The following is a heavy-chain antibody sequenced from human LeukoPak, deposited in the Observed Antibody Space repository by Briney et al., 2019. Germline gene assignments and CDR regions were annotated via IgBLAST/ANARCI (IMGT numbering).Heavy chain of an antibody. V-gene: IGHV3-21*01. CDR1: GFTFSSHW. J-gene: IGHJ4*02. Sequence: GGSLRLSCAASGFTFSSHWMSWVRPAPGKELEWVSSISSSSSYIYYADSVKGRFTISRDNAKNSLYLQMNSLRAEDTAVYYCARDGNGLFDYWGQGTLVTVSS. D-gene: IGHD1-1*01. CDR2: ISSSSSYI. CDR3: ARDGNGLFDY.